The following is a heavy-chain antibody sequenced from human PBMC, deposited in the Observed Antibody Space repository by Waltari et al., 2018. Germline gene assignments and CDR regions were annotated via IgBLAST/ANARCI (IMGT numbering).Heavy chain of an antibody. CDR1: GGSISSYY. CDR2: IYYSGSP. CDR3: ARGGHYYYYYMDV. D-gene: IGHD5-12*01. J-gene: IGHJ6*03. Sequence: QVQLQESGPGLVKPSETLSLTCTVSGGSISSYYWSWLRQPPGKGLEWIGYIYYSGSPNYNPSLKSRVTISVDTSKNQFSLKLSSVTAADTAVYYCARGGHYYYYYMDVWGKGTTVTVSS. V-gene: IGHV4-59*01.